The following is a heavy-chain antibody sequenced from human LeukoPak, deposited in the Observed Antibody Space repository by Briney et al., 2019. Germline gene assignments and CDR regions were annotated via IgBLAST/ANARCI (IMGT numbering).Heavy chain of an antibody. CDR3: ARENYGDYSLDY. CDR2: IYSGGST. J-gene: IGHJ4*02. Sequence: GGSLRLSCAASGFTVSSNYMSWVRQAPGKGLEWVSVIYSGGSTYYADSVKGRFTISGDNSKNTLYLQMNSLRAEDTAVYYCARENYGDYSLDYWGQGTLVTVSS. V-gene: IGHV3-53*01. CDR1: GFTVSSNY. D-gene: IGHD4-17*01.